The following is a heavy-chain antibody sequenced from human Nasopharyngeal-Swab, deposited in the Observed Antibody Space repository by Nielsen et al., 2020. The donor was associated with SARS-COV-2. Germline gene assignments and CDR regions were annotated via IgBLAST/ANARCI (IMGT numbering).Heavy chain of an antibody. Sequence: GESLKISCAASGFTFTNHWMSWVRQAPGKGLEWLANINQAGSVQKYVDSVKGRFFISRDNTEKTLFLQMNSLIVGDTAVYYCVRNGGALDFWGQGTMVTVSS. CDR2: INQAGSVQ. D-gene: IGHD1-26*01. V-gene: IGHV3-7*01. J-gene: IGHJ4*02. CDR1: GFTFTNHW. CDR3: VRNGGALDF.